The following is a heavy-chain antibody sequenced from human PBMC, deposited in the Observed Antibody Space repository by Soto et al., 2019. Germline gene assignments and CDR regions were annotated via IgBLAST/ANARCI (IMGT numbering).Heavy chain of an antibody. V-gene: IGHV1-46*01. CDR2: INPSGGST. Sequence: GASVKVSCKASGYTFTSYYMHWVRQAPGQGLEWMGIINPSGGSTSYAQKFQGRVTMTRDTSTSTVYMELSSLRSEDTAVYYCARDVAVANRLTEPYFDYWGQGTLVTVSS. CDR3: ARDVAVANRLTEPYFDY. J-gene: IGHJ4*02. CDR1: GYTFTSYY. D-gene: IGHD6-19*01.